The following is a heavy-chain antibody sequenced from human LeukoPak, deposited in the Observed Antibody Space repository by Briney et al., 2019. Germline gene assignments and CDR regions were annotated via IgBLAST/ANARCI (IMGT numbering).Heavy chain of an antibody. CDR2: ISAYNGNT. Sequence: ASVKVSCKASGYTFTSYYMHWVRQAPGQGLEWMGWISAYNGNTNYAQKLQGRVTMTTDTSTSTAYMELRSLRSDDTAVYYCARVWATGPPYFDYWGQGTLVTVSS. D-gene: IGHD3-16*01. CDR3: ARVWATGPPYFDY. CDR1: GYTFTSYY. V-gene: IGHV1-18*04. J-gene: IGHJ4*02.